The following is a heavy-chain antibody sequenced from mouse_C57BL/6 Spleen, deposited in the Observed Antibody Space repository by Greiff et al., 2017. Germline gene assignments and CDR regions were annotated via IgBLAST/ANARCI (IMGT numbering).Heavy chain of an antibody. V-gene: IGHV2-9-1*01. CDR2: IWTGGGT. CDR3: ARIDGSTSGWYFDV. Sequence: VQGVESGPGLVAPSQSLSITCTVSGFSLTSYAISWVRQPPGKGLEWLGVIWTGGGTNYNSALKSRLSISKDNSKSQVFLKMNSLQTDDTARYYCARIDGSTSGWYFDVWGTGTTVTVSS. CDR1: GFSLTSYA. J-gene: IGHJ1*03. D-gene: IGHD1-1*01.